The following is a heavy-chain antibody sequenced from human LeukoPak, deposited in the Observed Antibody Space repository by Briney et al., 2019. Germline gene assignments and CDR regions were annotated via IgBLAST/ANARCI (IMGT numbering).Heavy chain of an antibody. CDR3: ARDLRYSSGWPTTTYYYYGMDV. J-gene: IGHJ6*02. CDR2: IYYSRST. D-gene: IGHD6-19*01. Sequence: PSETLSLTCTVSGGSISSSSYYWGWIRQPPGKGLEWIGRIYYSRSTYYNPSLKSRVTISVDTSKNQFSLKLSSVTAADTAVYYCARDLRYSSGWPTTTYYYYGMDVWGQGTTVTVSS. CDR1: GGSISSSSYY. V-gene: IGHV4-39*02.